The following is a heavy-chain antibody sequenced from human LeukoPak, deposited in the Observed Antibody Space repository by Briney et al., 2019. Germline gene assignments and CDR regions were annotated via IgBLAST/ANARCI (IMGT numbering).Heavy chain of an antibody. J-gene: IGHJ6*04. V-gene: IGHV1-69*06. CDR2: IISIFGTA. CDR1: GGTFSRYA. CDR3: ARDLETMVRGVTHIYYYYGMDV. D-gene: IGHD3-10*01. Sequence: SVKVSCKASGGTFSRYAISWVRQAPGQGLEWVGGIISIFGTANYAQKFQGRVTITADKSTSTVYMELSSLRSEDTAVYYCARDLETMVRGVTHIYYYYGMDVWGKGTTATVSS.